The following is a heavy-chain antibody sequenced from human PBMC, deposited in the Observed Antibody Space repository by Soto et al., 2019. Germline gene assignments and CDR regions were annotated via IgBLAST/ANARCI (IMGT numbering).Heavy chain of an antibody. Sequence: ASVKVSCKDSGYTFTSYDINWVRQATGQGLEWMGWMNPNSGNTGYAQKFQGRVTMTRNTSISTAYMELSSLRSEDTAVYYCAREGIPNYDILTGYYFTASEHYGMDVWGQGTTVTVSS. CDR3: AREGIPNYDILTGYYFTASEHYGMDV. D-gene: IGHD3-9*01. J-gene: IGHJ6*02. CDR1: GYTFTSYD. CDR2: MNPNSGNT. V-gene: IGHV1-8*01.